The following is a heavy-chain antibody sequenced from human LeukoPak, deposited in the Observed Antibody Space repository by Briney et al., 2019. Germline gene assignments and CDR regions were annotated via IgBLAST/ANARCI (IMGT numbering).Heavy chain of an antibody. Sequence: GGSLRLSCAASGFTFSNYWMSWVRQAPGKGLEWVASIKQDGSEKYYVDSVKGRFTISRDNAKNSLYLQMNSLRAEDTAVYYCARVEQQLPFDYWGQGTLVTVSS. J-gene: IGHJ4*02. D-gene: IGHD6-13*01. CDR1: GFTFSNYW. CDR2: IKQDGSEK. CDR3: ARVEQQLPFDY. V-gene: IGHV3-7*01.